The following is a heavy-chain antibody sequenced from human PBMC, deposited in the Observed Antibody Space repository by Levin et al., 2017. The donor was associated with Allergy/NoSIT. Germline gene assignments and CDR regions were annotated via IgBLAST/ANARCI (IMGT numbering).Heavy chain of an antibody. Sequence: ASVKVSCKASGGTFSSYAISWVRQAPGQGLEWMGGIIPIFGTANYAQKFQGRVTITADESTSTAYMELSSLRSEDTAVYYCAREDSSGWYGAFDIWGQGTMVTVSS. CDR3: AREDSSGWYGAFDI. V-gene: IGHV1-69*13. CDR1: GGTFSSYA. CDR2: IIPIFGTA. D-gene: IGHD6-19*01. J-gene: IGHJ3*02.